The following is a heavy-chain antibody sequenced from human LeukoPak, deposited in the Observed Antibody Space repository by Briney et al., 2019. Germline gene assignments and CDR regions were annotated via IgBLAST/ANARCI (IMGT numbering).Heavy chain of an antibody. CDR2: FDPEDGET. CDR1: GYTLTELS. CDR3: ATGGPYCGGDCL. Sequence: ASVKVSCKVSGYTLTELSMHWVRQAPGKGLEWMGGFDPEDGETIYAQKFQGRVTMTEDTSTDTAYMELSSLRSEDTAVYYCATGGPYCGGDCLWGQGTLVTVSS. J-gene: IGHJ4*02. V-gene: IGHV1-24*01. D-gene: IGHD2-21*02.